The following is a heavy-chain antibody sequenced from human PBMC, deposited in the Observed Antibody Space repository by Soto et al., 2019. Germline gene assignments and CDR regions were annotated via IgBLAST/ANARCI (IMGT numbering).Heavy chain of an antibody. Sequence: SVKVSCKASGGTFSSYAISWVRQAPGQGLEWMGGIIPIFGTANYAQKIQGRVTITADESTSTAYMELSSLRSEDTAVYYCASLPSYYDSSGYYRGYWGQGTLVTVSS. V-gene: IGHV1-69*13. CDR2: IIPIFGTA. CDR1: GGTFSSYA. J-gene: IGHJ4*02. D-gene: IGHD3-22*01. CDR3: ASLPSYYDSSGYYRGY.